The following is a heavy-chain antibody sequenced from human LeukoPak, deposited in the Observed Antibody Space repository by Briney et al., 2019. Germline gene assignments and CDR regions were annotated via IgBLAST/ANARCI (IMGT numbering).Heavy chain of an antibody. J-gene: IGHJ4*02. CDR2: INPYSGGT. V-gene: IGHV1-2*02. Sequence: ASVKVSCKASGYTFTGYYMHWVRQAPGQGLELMGWINPYSGGTNYAQKFQGRVTMTRDTSISTAYMELSRLRSDDTAVYYCARLSAGGSGPIDYWGQGTLVTVSS. D-gene: IGHD3-10*01. CDR1: GYTFTGYY. CDR3: ARLSAGGSGPIDY.